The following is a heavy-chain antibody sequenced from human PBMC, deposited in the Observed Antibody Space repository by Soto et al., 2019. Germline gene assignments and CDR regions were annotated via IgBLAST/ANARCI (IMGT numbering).Heavy chain of an antibody. CDR2: IYYSGST. D-gene: IGHD1-20*01. CDR1: GGSISSYY. J-gene: IGHJ4*02. CDR3: ARGEITYYFDY. Sequence: SETLSLTCTVSGGSISSYYWSWIRQPPGKGLEWIGYIYYSGSTNYNPSLKSRVNISVDTSKNQFSLKLSSVTAADTAVYYCARGEITYYFDYWGQGTLVTVSS. V-gene: IGHV4-59*12.